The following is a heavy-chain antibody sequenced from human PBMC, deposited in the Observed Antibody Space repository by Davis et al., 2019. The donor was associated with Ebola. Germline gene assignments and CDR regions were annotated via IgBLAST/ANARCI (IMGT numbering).Heavy chain of an antibody. D-gene: IGHD4-23*01. CDR1: GFTFSNLW. V-gene: IGHV3-7*01. CDR3: ARTTVADY. CDR2: IKPDGSDT. J-gene: IGHJ4*02. Sequence: GESLKISCAASGFTFSNLWMTWVRQAPGKGLEWVATIKPDGSDTNYVDSVKGRFTISRDNAKKSLYLQMNTLKAEDTGVYFYARTTVADYWGQGTLVTVSS.